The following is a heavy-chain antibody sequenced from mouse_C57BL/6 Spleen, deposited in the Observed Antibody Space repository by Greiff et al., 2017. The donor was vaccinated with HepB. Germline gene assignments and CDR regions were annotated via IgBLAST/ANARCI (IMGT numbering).Heavy chain of an antibody. J-gene: IGHJ1*03. V-gene: IGHV1-72*01. CDR1: GYTFTSYW. CDR2: IDPNSGGT. D-gene: IGHD1-1*01. CDR3: AREGITTVVGRLWYFDV. Sequence: VQLQQSGAELVKPGASVKLSCKASGYTFTSYWMHWVKQRPGRGLEWIGRIDPNSGGTKYNEKFESKATLTVDKPSSTAYMQLSSLTSEDSAVYYCAREGITTVVGRLWYFDVWGTGTTVTVSS.